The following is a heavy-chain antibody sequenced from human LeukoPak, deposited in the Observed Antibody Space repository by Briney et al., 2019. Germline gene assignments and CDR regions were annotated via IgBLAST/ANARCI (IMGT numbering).Heavy chain of an antibody. CDR1: GYTFTNYD. D-gene: IGHD3-10*01. CDR3: ARGWFGELWGLDP. Sequence: ASVKVSCKGSGYTFTNYDINWVRQATGQGLEWMGWMNPNSGYTGFAQKFQGRVSMTRNTSISTAYMELSSLRSEDTAVYYCARGWFGELWGLDPWGQGTLVTVSS. V-gene: IGHV1-8*01. CDR2: MNPNSGYT. J-gene: IGHJ5*02.